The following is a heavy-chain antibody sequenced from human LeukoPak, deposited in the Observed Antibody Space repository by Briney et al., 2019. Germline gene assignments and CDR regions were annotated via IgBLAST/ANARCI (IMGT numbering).Heavy chain of an antibody. CDR2: IYQSGST. Sequence: SETLSLTCAVSGYSISSDYYWGWIRQPPGKGLEWLGTIYQSGSTNYNPSLRSRISISVDTSRNQFSLTLRSVTAADTALYYCARVRNCAAGYPDCWGQGTLVTVSS. CDR3: ARVRNCAAGYPDC. J-gene: IGHJ4*01. CDR1: GYSISSDYY. V-gene: IGHV4-38-2*01. D-gene: IGHD1-7*01.